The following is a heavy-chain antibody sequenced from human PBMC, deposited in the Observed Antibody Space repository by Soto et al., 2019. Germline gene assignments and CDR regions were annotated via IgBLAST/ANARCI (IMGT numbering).Heavy chain of an antibody. CDR2: VTANGGST. CDR3: ASLGVGDWANYYYYYGMDV. V-gene: IGHV3-23*01. CDR1: GFTFSVYA. Sequence: EVQLLESGGGFVQPGGSLRLSCAATGFTFSVYAMTWVRQAPGKGLEWVSAVTANGGSTYSADSVKGRFTISRDNSKNTLFLKMNSLRAEDTAVYYCASLGVGDWANYYYYYGMDVWGQATTVTVSS. J-gene: IGHJ6*02. D-gene: IGHD2-21*02.